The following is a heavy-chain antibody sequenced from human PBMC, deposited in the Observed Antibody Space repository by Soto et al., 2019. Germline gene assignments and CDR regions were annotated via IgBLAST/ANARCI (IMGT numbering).Heavy chain of an antibody. Sequence: VKVSCKASGGTFSSYAISWVRQAPGQGLEWMGGIIPIFGTANYAQKFQGRVTITADESTSTAYMELSSLRSEDTAVYYCARGPDYGYYFDYWGQGTLVTVYS. CDR2: IIPIFGTA. V-gene: IGHV1-69*01. CDR3: ARGPDYGYYFDY. J-gene: IGHJ4*02. D-gene: IGHD4-17*01. CDR1: GGTFSSYA.